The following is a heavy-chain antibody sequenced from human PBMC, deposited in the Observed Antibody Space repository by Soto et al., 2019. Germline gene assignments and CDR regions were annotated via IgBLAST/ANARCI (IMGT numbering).Heavy chain of an antibody. V-gene: IGHV3-33*01. J-gene: IGHJ6*02. Sequence: VQLVESGGGVVQPGRSLRLSCAASGFTFSSYGMHWVRQAPGKGLEWVAVIWYDGSNKYYADSVKGRFTISRDNSKNTLYLQMNSLRAEDTAVYYCARDRYGGYSGHGGMDVWGQGTTVTVSS. D-gene: IGHD5-12*01. CDR1: GFTFSSYG. CDR2: IWYDGSNK. CDR3: ARDRYGGYSGHGGMDV.